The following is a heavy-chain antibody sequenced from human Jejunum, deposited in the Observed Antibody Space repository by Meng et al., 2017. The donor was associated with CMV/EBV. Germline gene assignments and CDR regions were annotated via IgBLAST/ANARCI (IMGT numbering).Heavy chain of an antibody. V-gene: IGHV3-7*01. CDR3: ARGPYCSRTSCYNYYYGMDV. CDR1: W. CDR2: TNEEGNDK. J-gene: IGHJ6*02. Sequence: WMIWVRQAPGKGLEWVAKTNEEGNDKYYVDSVKGRFTISRDNAKNSVYLQMNSLRAEDTAVDYCARGPYCSRTSCYNYYYGMDVWGQGTTVTVSS. D-gene: IGHD2-2*02.